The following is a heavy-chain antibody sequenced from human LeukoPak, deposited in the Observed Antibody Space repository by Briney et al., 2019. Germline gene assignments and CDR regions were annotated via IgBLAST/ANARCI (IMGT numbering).Heavy chain of an antibody. CDR1: GGSISSGGYY. J-gene: IGHJ6*02. CDR2: IYYSGSN. Sequence: SQTLSLTCTVSGGSISSGGYYRSWIRQHPGKGLEWIGYIYYSGSNYYNPSLKSRVTISVDTSKNQFSLKLSSVTAADTAVYYCARDSGSGYYYGMDVWGQGTTVTVSS. V-gene: IGHV4-31*03. CDR3: ARDSGSGYYYGMDV. D-gene: IGHD3-10*01.